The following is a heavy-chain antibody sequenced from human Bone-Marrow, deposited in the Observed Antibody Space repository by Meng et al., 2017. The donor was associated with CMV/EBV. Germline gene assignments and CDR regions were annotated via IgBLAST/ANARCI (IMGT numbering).Heavy chain of an antibody. CDR2: INPNSGGT. V-gene: IGHV1-2*02. CDR3: VREGYYCSSNNCYKSFDY. D-gene: IGHD2-2*01. J-gene: IGHJ4*02. CDR1: GYTFTGYY. Sequence: ASVKVSCKASGYTFTGYYMHWVRQAPGQGLEWMGWINPNSGGTNYAQKFQGRVTMTRDTSISIAYMDLSGLRSDDTAVYYCVREGYYCSSNNCYKSFDYWGQGTLVTVSS.